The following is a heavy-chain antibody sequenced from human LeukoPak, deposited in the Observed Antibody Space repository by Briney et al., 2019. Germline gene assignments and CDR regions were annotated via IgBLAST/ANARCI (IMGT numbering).Heavy chain of an antibody. D-gene: IGHD3-22*01. Sequence: PSETLSLTCAVYGGSFSGYYWSWIRQPPGKGLEWIGEINHSGSTNYNPSLKSRVTISVDTSKNQFSLKLSSVTAADTAVYYCARRTYYYDSSGLPPRTFDIWGQGTMVTVSS. V-gene: IGHV4-34*01. J-gene: IGHJ3*02. CDR3: ARRTYYYDSSGLPPRTFDI. CDR2: INHSGST. CDR1: GGSFSGYY.